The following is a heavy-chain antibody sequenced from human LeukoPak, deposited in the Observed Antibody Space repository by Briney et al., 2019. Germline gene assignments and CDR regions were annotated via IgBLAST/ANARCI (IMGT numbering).Heavy chain of an antibody. Sequence: PGGSLRLSCAASGFTFSSYAMNWVRQAPGKGLEWVSTISGGGDSTYYTDSVKGRFTVSRDNSKNTLYLQMNSLRAEDTAVYYCAKDRVGGTYYDWFDPWGQGTLVTVSS. CDR2: ISGGGDST. J-gene: IGHJ5*02. CDR1: GFTFSSYA. D-gene: IGHD1-26*01. V-gene: IGHV3-23*01. CDR3: AKDRVGGTYYDWFDP.